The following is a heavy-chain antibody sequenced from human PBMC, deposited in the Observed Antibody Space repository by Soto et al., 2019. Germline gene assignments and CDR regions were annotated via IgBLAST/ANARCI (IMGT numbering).Heavy chain of an antibody. CDR1: GYSFTSYW. CDR3: ARRRLRYSGKHYYYGMDV. Sequence: PGESLKISCKGSGYSFTSYWISWVRQMPGKGLEWMGRIDPSDSYTNYSPSFQGHVTISADKSISTAYLQWSSLKASDTAMYYCARRRLRYSGKHYYYGMDVWGQGTTVTVSS. J-gene: IGHJ6*02. V-gene: IGHV5-10-1*01. CDR2: IDPSDSYT. D-gene: IGHD3-9*01.